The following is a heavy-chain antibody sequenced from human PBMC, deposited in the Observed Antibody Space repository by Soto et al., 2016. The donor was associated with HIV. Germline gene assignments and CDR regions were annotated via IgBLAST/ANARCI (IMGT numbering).Heavy chain of an antibody. CDR2: ISGNGVST. Sequence: EVQLLESGGGLVQPGGSLRLSCTASEFPFSSYVMSWVRQAPGKGLEWVSFISGNGVSTYYVDSVKGRFTISRDNSKNTLYLQMNSLRAEDTAVYYCASLYSGNSFDYWGQGTPVTVSS. J-gene: IGHJ4*02. CDR1: EFPFSSYV. V-gene: IGHV3-23*01. CDR3: ASLYSGNSFDY. D-gene: IGHD1-26*01.